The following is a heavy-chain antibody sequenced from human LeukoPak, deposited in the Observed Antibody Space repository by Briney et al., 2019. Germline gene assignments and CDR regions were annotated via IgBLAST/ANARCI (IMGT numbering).Heavy chain of an antibody. CDR2: TYSSGSS. Sequence: RSDTLSLACTVAGGSISSFYWGWIRQPPGQGLVWIGYTYSSGSSSFNPSLKSRVTMSVDTSKKRFSRQPSSVTVADAAVYYCARILGYCTNGVCSEHFHLGGQGTRDRVSS. V-gene: IGHV4-4*08. CDR3: ARILGYCTNGVCSEHFHL. D-gene: IGHD2-8*01. J-gene: IGHJ1*01. CDR1: GGSISSFY.